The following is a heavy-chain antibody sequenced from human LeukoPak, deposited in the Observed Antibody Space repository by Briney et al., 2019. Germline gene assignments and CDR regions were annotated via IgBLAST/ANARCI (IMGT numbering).Heavy chain of an antibody. J-gene: IGHJ1*01. Sequence: ASVKVSCKVSGYTLTELSMHWVRQAPGKGLEWMGGFDPEDGETIYAQKFQGRVTMTEDTSTDTAYMELSSLRPEDTAVYYCAKVECGGDCFFKEYFHHWGQGTLVTVSS. D-gene: IGHD2-21*01. V-gene: IGHV1-24*01. CDR1: GYTLTELS. CDR3: AKVECGGDCFFKEYFHH. CDR2: FDPEDGET.